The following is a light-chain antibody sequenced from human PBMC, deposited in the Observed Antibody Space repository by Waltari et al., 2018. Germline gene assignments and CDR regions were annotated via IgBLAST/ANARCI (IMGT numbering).Light chain of an antibody. V-gene: IGLV3-21*04. CDR2: YDS. CDR1: NIGSYR. J-gene: IGLJ1*01. Sequence: SSVLTQPPSVSVAPGETARITCGGDNIGSYRVHGYQQKPGQAPVLVIRYDSDRPSGIPERFSGSNSANTATLTISRVEAGDEANYYCQVWHAAIDPGVFGTGTEVTV. CDR3: QVWHAAIDPGV.